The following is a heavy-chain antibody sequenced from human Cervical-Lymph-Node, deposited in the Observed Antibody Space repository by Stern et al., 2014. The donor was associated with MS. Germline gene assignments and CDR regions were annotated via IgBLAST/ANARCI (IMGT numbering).Heavy chain of an antibody. V-gene: IGHV1-2*06. CDR1: GYTFTDYY. CDR2: INPNSGGT. D-gene: IGHD6-19*01. CDR3: AREFDSGGWPLQYYYGMDV. Sequence: QVQLVQSGAEVKKPGASVKVSCKASGYTFTDYYIHWVRQAPGQGLEWMGRINPNSGGTNYAQKFQGRVTMTRDTSISTAYMDLSRLRPDDTAVYYCAREFDSGGWPLQYYYGMDVWGQGTTVTVSS. J-gene: IGHJ6*02.